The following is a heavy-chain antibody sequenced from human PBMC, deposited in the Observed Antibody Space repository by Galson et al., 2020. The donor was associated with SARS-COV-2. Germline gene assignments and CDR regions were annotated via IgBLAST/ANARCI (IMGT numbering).Heavy chain of an antibody. CDR3: TTDSTTLPGTMIVVVISPDAFDI. CDR2: IKSKTDGGTT. Sequence: GESLKISCAASGFTFSNAWMSWVRQAPGKGLEWVGRIKSKTDGGTTDYAAPVKGRFTISRDDSKNTLYLQMNSLKTEDTAVYYCTTDSTTLPGTMIVVVISPDAFDIWGQGTMVTVSS. CDR1: GFTFSNAW. V-gene: IGHV3-15*01. D-gene: IGHD3-22*01. J-gene: IGHJ3*02.